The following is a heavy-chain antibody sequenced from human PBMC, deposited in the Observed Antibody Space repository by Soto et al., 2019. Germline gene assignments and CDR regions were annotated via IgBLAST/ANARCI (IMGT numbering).Heavy chain of an antibody. CDR2: IYNSGST. CDR3: ARVGTHSDSDGYYSHHPDS. CDR1: GGSISSYY. J-gene: IGHJ4*02. V-gene: IGHV4-59*01. D-gene: IGHD3-22*01. Sequence: QVQLQESGPGLVKPSETLSLTCTVSGGSISSYYWSWIRQPPGKGLEWIGYIYNSGSTNYNPSRQSRVTXSXDXXRNQFSLRLSSMTAADTAVYYCARVGTHSDSDGYYSHHPDSWGQGTLVTVSS.